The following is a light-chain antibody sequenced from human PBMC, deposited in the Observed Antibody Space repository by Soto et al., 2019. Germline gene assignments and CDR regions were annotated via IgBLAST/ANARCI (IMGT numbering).Light chain of an antibody. CDR3: CSYAGSSTFV. V-gene: IGLV2-23*02. Sequence: QSVLTQPASVSGSPGQSITISCTGTSSDVGSYNLVSWYQQYPDKAPKLMIYEVTKRPSGVSNRFSGSKSGNTASLTVSGLQAEDVADYYCCSYAGSSTFVVGTGTKVTV. CDR2: EVT. CDR1: SSDVGSYNL. J-gene: IGLJ1*01.